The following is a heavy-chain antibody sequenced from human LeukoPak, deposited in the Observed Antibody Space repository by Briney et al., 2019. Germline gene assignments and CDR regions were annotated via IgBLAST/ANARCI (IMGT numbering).Heavy chain of an antibody. CDR1: GLIFSTYA. Sequence: GGSLRLSCATSGLIFSTYALSWVRQAPGKGLEWASSISGSGGSTYHADSVKGRFTISRDSSKNTLYLQMNSLRAEDTAIYYCARVIRAAPGKGYFDYWGQGTLVTVSS. V-gene: IGHV3-23*01. J-gene: IGHJ4*02. CDR2: ISGSGGST. CDR3: ARVIRAAPGKGYFDY. D-gene: IGHD6-13*01.